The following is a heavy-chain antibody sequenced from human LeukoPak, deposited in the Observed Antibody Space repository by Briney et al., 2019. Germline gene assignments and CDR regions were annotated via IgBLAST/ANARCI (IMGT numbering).Heavy chain of an antibody. Sequence: PGGSLRLSCEVSGFTFSGYWMTWARHIPGKGLEWVANINRDGSEQHYVESVKGRFTISRDNGRNSLYLQMDSLRVDDTAVYYCAKVGAWELQRVFENWGQGTLVTVSS. CDR1: GFTFSGYW. V-gene: IGHV3-7*01. CDR2: INRDGSEQ. CDR3: AKVGAWELQRVFEN. J-gene: IGHJ4*02. D-gene: IGHD1-26*01.